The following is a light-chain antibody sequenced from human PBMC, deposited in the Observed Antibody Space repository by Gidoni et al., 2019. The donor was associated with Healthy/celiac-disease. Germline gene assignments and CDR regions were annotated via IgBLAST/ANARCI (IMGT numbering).Light chain of an antibody. CDR2: GNS. V-gene: IGLV1-40*01. J-gene: IGLJ2*01. CDR3: QSYDSSLSGSVV. CDR1: SSNIGAGYD. Sequence: QSVLTQPPSVSGAPGQRVTIYCTGSSSNIGAGYDVPWYQQLPGTAPKLLIYGNSNRPSGVPDRFSGSKSGTSASLAITGLQAEDEADYYCQSYDSSLSGSVVFGGGTKLTVL.